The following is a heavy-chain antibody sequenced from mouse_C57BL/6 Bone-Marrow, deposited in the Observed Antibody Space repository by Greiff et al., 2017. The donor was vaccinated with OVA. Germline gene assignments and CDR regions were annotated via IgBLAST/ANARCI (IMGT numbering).Heavy chain of an antibody. J-gene: IGHJ4*01. Sequence: QVQLQQSGAELVRPGASVTLSCKASGYTFTDYEMHWVKQTPVHGLEWIGAIDPETGGTAYNQKFKGKAILTADKSSSTAYMELRSLTSEDSAVYYCTREGLRRGMDYWGQGTSVTVSS. CDR1: GYTFTDYE. CDR3: TREGLRRGMDY. D-gene: IGHD2-4*01. V-gene: IGHV1-15*01. CDR2: IDPETGGT.